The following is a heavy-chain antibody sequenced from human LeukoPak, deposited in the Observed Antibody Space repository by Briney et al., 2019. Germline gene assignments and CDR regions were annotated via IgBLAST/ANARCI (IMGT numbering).Heavy chain of an antibody. CDR2: IYYSGST. D-gene: IGHD1-26*01. Sequence: SETLSLTCTVSGGSVSSGSYYWSWIRQPPGKGLEWIGYIYYSGSTNYNPSLKSRVTISVDTSKNQFSLKLSSVTAADTAVYYCARGRGSYLLDYWGQGTLVTVSS. J-gene: IGHJ4*02. CDR3: ARGRGSYLLDY. V-gene: IGHV4-61*01. CDR1: GGSVSSGSYY.